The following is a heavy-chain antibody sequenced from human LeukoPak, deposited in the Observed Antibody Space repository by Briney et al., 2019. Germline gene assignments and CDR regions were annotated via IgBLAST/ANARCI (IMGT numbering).Heavy chain of an antibody. Sequence: SETLSLTCAVSGYSISSGYYWGWIRQPPGKGLEWIGSIYHSGSTYYNPSLKSRVTVSVDTSKNQFSLKLSSVTAADTAVYYCARVSGNYYYYYMYVWGKGTTATVSS. CDR1: GYSISSGYY. CDR2: IYHSGST. J-gene: IGHJ6*03. D-gene: IGHD1-26*01. V-gene: IGHV4-38-2*01. CDR3: ARVSGNYYYYYMYV.